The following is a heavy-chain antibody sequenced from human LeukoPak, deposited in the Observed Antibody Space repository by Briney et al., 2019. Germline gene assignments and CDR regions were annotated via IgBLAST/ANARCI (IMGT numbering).Heavy chain of an antibody. D-gene: IGHD3-9*01. Sequence: LPGGSLRLSCAASGFTFSSYAMSWVRQAPGKGLEWVSAISGSGGSTYYADSVKGRFTISRDNSKNTLYLQMNSLRAEDTAVYYCAKLTGYEITLNWFDPWGQGTLVTVSS. CDR3: AKLTGYEITLNWFDP. CDR1: GFTFSSYA. V-gene: IGHV3-23*01. J-gene: IGHJ5*02. CDR2: ISGSGGST.